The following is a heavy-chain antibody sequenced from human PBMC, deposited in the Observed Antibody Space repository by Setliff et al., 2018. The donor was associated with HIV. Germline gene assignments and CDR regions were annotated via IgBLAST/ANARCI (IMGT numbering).Heavy chain of an antibody. D-gene: IGHD3-3*01. V-gene: IGHV3-48*01. J-gene: IGHJ4*02. CDR3: ARVRGRGYYTLLYYFDD. CDR1: GFTFSNYN. Sequence: PGGSLRLSCAASGFTFSNYNMNWVRQAPGKGLEWISFITSTGINIYYTDSVKGRFTVSRDNARNSLYLQMDSLRVEYTAVYHCARVRGRGYYTLLYYFDDWGQGTLVTVS. CDR2: ITSTGINI.